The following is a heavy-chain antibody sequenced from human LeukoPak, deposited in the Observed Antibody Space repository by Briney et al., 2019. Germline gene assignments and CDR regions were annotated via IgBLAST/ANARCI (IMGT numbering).Heavy chain of an antibody. D-gene: IGHD6-13*01. CDR1: GGTFSSYA. CDR2: IIPIFGTA. CDR3: ARGVPAAAVTFDY. Sequence: SVKVPCKASGGTFSSYAISWVRQAPRQGLEWMGGIIPIFGTANYAQKFQGRVTITTDESTSTAYMELSSLRSEDTAVYYCARGVPAAAVTFDYWGQGTLVTVSS. V-gene: IGHV1-69*05. J-gene: IGHJ4*02.